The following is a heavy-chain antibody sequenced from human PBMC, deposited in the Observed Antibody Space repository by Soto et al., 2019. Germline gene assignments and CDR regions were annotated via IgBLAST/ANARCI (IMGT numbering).Heavy chain of an antibody. D-gene: IGHD3-3*01. J-gene: IGHJ4*02. CDR3: TKGSEVARQELDY. CDR1: GFTFSNVG. V-gene: IGHV3-30*18. CDR2: ISADGSDK. Sequence: QVQLVESGGGVVQPGRSLRLSCAASGFTFSNVGMHWGRQAPGKGLEWVAAISADGSDKYFSDSVKGRFTISRDNSKNTLFLQMNILRVEDTAVYYCTKGSEVARQELDYWGQGTLVTVSS.